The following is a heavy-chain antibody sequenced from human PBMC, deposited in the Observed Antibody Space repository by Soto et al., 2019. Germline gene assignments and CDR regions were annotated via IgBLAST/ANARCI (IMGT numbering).Heavy chain of an antibody. D-gene: IGHD2-2*01. CDR1: GGSISSSNW. V-gene: IGHV4-4*02. CDR2: IYHSGST. Sequence: SETLSLTCAVSGGSISSSNWWSWVRQPPGKGLEWIGEIYHSGSTNYNPSLKSRVTISVDKSKNQFSLKLSSVTAADTAVYYCARDLYCGSASCPRHAFDIWGQGTMVTVSS. J-gene: IGHJ3*02. CDR3: ARDLYCGSASCPRHAFDI.